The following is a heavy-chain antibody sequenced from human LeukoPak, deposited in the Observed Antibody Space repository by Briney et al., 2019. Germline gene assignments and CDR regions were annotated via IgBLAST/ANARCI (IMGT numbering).Heavy chain of an antibody. CDR1: GFTFMSYL. CDR2: IKQDGSEK. V-gene: IGHV3-7*01. Sequence: PGGSLRLSCAASGFTFMSYLMSWGRQAPGKGLEGGANIKQDGSEKYYVDSVKGRFTISRDNAKNSLYLQMNSLRAEDTAVYYCARDADYDFWSGYSKGWFDPWGQGTLVTVSS. CDR3: ARDADYDFWSGYSKGWFDP. J-gene: IGHJ5*02. D-gene: IGHD3-3*01.